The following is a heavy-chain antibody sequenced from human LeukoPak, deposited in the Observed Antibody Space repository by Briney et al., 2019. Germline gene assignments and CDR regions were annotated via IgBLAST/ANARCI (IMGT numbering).Heavy chain of an antibody. V-gene: IGHV4-59*01. CDR2: IHYSGST. CDR3: ARHQRGHSDAFDI. Sequence: SETLSLTCTVSGGSISSYYWSWIRQPPGKGLEWIGYIHYSGSTHYNPSLKSRVTMSIDSSKNQFSMKLTSVTAADTAVYYCARHQRGHSDAFDIWGQGTMVTVSS. D-gene: IGHD4-23*01. CDR1: GGSISSYY. J-gene: IGHJ3*02.